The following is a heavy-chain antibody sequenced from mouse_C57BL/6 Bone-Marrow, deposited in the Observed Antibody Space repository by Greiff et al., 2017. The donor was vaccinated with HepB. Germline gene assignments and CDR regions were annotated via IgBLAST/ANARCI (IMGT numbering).Heavy chain of an antibody. CDR2: ISYSGST. D-gene: IGHD1-1*01. CDR1: GYSITSGYD. J-gene: IGHJ3*01. V-gene: IGHV3-1*01. CDR3: ARDYGSSYGFAY. Sequence: EVKLMESGPGMVKPSQSLSLTCTVTGYSITSGYDWHWIRHFPGNKLEWMGYISYSGSTNYNPTLKSRISITHDTSKNHFFLKLNSVTTEDTATYYCARDYGSSYGFAYWGQGTLVTVSA.